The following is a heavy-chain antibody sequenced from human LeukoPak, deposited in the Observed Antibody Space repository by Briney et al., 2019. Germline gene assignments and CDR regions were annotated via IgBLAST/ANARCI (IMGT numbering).Heavy chain of an antibody. D-gene: IGHD4-17*01. Sequence: GRSLRLSCAASGFTFDDYAMYWVRQAPGKGLEWVSGITWNSGRISYADSVQGRFTISRDNAKNSLYLQMNSLRPEDTALYYCAKATSTYGDSDLWGRGTLVTVSS. J-gene: IGHJ2*01. CDR2: ITWNSGRI. CDR3: AKATSTYGDSDL. CDR1: GFTFDDYA. V-gene: IGHV3-9*01.